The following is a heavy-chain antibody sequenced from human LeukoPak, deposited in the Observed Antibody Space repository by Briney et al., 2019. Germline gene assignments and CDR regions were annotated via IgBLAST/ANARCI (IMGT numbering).Heavy chain of an antibody. CDR2: IYNSGMT. CDR1: GPSISNYY. CDR3: ARDLGGGVVDS. V-gene: IGHV4-4*07. Sequence: SETMSLTCTVYGPSISNYYWNWIRPPAGKGLEWIGCIYNSGMTNYNRALGSRVTMSVDTSKTQLSLELTSLIAADTAVYYCARDLGGGVVDSWGQGVLVTVSS. D-gene: IGHD3-16*01. J-gene: IGHJ4*02.